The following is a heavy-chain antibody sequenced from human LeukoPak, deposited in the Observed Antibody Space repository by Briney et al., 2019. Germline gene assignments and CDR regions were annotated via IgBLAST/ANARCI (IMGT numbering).Heavy chain of an antibody. CDR3: ARLHYYYYMDV. CDR2: IYTSGST. V-gene: IGHV4-4*09. Sequence: SGTLSFTCSVSGASISSSYWSWIRQSPGKGLEWIGYIYTSGSTDYKPSLKSRVTISMDTSKNQLSLKLRCVTAADTAVCYCARLHYYYYMDVWGRGTTVTVSS. CDR1: GASISSSY. J-gene: IGHJ6*03.